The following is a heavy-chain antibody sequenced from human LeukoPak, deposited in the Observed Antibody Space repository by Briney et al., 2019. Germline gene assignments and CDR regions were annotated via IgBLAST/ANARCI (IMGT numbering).Heavy chain of an antibody. V-gene: IGHV3-7*01. CDR2: IKRDGSVS. CDR1: GFTFSINW. Sequence: GGSLRLSCAASGFTFSINWMSWVRQAPGKGLEWVATIKRDGSVSHYGDSVKGRFTISRDNARNSMYLQIDFLRVEDTAVYYCATLRGDATIFEYWGQGTLVTVPS. J-gene: IGHJ4*02. CDR3: ATLRGDATIFEY. D-gene: IGHD5-24*01.